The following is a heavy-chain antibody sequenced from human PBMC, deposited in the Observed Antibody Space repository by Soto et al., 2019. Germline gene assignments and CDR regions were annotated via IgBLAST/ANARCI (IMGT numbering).Heavy chain of an antibody. CDR2: IKQDGSEE. D-gene: IGHD5-12*01. CDR1: GFTFTGYW. Sequence: PGGSLRLSCAASGFTFTGYWMSWVRQAPGKGLEWVANIKQDGSEEYYVDSVKGRFIISRDNAKNSLYLQMNGLRAEDTAVYYCARDREYSPYGLDVWGQGTTVTVSS. J-gene: IGHJ6*02. CDR3: ARDREYSPYGLDV. V-gene: IGHV3-7*01.